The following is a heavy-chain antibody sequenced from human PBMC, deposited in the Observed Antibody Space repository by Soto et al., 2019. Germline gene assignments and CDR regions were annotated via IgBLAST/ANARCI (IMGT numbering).Heavy chain of an antibody. Sequence: GGSLRLSCAASGFTFSDYYMSWIRQAPGKGLEWVSYISSSGSTIYYADSVKGRFTISRDNAKNSLYLQMNSLRAEDTAVYYCARDLRSYDILTGYFYWGQGTLVTVSS. V-gene: IGHV3-11*01. D-gene: IGHD3-9*01. J-gene: IGHJ4*02. CDR2: ISSSGSTI. CDR1: GFTFSDYY. CDR3: ARDLRSYDILTGYFY.